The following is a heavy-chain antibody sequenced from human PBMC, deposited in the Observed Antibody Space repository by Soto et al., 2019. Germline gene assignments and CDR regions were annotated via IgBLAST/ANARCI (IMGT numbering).Heavy chain of an antibody. Sequence: QVQLQQWGAGLLKPSETLSLTCAVYGGSFSGYYWSWIRQPPGKGLEWIGEINHSGSTNYNPSLKSRVNISVDTSKNPFSLKLSSVTAADTAVYYCARRVVVAAEPFDYWGQGTLVTVSS. J-gene: IGHJ4*02. CDR3: ARRVVVAAEPFDY. D-gene: IGHD2-15*01. V-gene: IGHV4-34*01. CDR1: GGSFSGYY. CDR2: INHSGST.